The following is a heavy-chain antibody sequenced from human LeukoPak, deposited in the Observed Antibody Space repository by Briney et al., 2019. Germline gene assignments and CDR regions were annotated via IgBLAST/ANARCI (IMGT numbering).Heavy chain of an antibody. CDR3: AALVRGSPYGGDV. Sequence: SEALSLTCSVSTGSITNFYWSWVRQPPGKGLEWIGYIHYSGSTTYNPSLKSRVTISIDTSKDQFSLNLSSVTAADTAVYYCAALVRGSPYGGDVWGQGTTVTVSS. J-gene: IGHJ6*02. CDR1: TGSITNFY. V-gene: IGHV4-59*08. D-gene: IGHD3-10*01. CDR2: IHYSGST.